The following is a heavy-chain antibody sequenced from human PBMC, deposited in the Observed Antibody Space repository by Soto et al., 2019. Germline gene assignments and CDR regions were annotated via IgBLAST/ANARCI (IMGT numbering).Heavy chain of an antibody. D-gene: IGHD3-3*01. CDR1: GGPISSSSYY. CDR3: ARTFGVVTLDY. CDR2: IYYSGST. Sequence: SETLSLTCTVSGGPISSSSYYWGWIRQPPGKGLEWIGSIYYSGSTYYNPSLKSRVTISVDTSKNQFSLKLSSVTAADTAVYYCARTFGVVTLDYWGQGTLVTVSS. J-gene: IGHJ4*02. V-gene: IGHV4-39*01.